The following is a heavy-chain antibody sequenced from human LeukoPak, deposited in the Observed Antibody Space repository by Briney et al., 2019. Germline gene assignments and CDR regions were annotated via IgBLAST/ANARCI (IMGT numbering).Heavy chain of an antibody. D-gene: IGHD3-22*01. V-gene: IGHV4-34*01. CDR1: GGSFSGYY. CDR3: ARANGYYYDSSGYAHDAFDI. Sequence: SETLSLTCAVYGGSFSGYYWSWLRQPPGKGLEWIGEINHSGSTNYNPSLKSRVTISVDTSKNQFSLKLSSVTATDTAVYYCARANGYYYDSSGYAHDAFDIWGQGTMVTVSS. CDR2: INHSGST. J-gene: IGHJ3*02.